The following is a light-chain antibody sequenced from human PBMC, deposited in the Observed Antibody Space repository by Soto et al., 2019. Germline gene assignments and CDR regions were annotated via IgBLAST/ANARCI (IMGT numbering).Light chain of an antibody. J-gene: IGLJ2*01. CDR1: SSNIGSFYD. V-gene: IGLV1-40*01. Sequence: QSVLTQPPSVSGAPGQRGTIPCSGSSSNIGSFYDVHWYQHLPGTVPKLLIYGDNSRPSGVPDRFSVSKSGTSASLAITGLQPEDEADYYCQSYDNSLSHVVFGGGTKLTV. CDR2: GDN. CDR3: QSYDNSLSHVV.